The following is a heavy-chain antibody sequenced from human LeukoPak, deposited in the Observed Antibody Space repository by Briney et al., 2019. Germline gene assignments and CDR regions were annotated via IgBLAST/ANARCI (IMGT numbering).Heavy chain of an antibody. V-gene: IGHV1-8*01. CDR2: MNPNSGNT. J-gene: IGHJ6*03. D-gene: IGHD3-10*01. CDR3: ARGRGGSGRYYFYYYYYMDV. Sequence: GASVKVSCKASGYTFTSYDINWVRQATGQGLEWMGWMNPNSGNTGYAQKFQGRVTMTRNTSISTAYMELSSLRSEDTAAYYCARGRGGSGRYYFYYYYYMDVWGKGTTVTISS. CDR1: GYTFTSYD.